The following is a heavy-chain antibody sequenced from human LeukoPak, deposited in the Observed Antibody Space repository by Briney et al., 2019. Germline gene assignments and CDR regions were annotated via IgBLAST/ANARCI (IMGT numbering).Heavy chain of an antibody. V-gene: IGHV4-39*01. Sequence: PETLSLTCTVSSGSISSSSHSWGWIRQPPGKGLEWIASIHYSGSTNYNPSLKSRVTISVDTSNNQVSLKLSSVTAADTAVYYCAKHESLIAFDIWGQGTMVTVSS. CDR1: SGSISSSSHS. CDR3: AKHESLIAFDI. CDR2: IHYSGST. J-gene: IGHJ3*02.